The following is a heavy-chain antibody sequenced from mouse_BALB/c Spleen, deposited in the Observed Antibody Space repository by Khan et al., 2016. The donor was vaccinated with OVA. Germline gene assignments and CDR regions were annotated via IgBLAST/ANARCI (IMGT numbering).Heavy chain of an antibody. V-gene: IGHV3-2*02. CDR1: GYSITSEYT. D-gene: IGHD2-4*01. CDR2: ISYSGNT. CDR3: ARKDYYDYDPFPY. Sequence: EVKLEVSGPGLVKPSQSLSLTCTVTGYSITSEYTWNWLRQFPGNKLEWMGFISYSGNTRYIPSLKSRISITRDTSKNQFFLQLNSVTSEDTATYYCARKDYYDYDPFPYWGQGTLVTVSA. J-gene: IGHJ3*01.